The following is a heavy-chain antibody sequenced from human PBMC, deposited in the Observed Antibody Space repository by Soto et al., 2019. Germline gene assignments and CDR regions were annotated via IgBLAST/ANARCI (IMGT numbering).Heavy chain of an antibody. CDR3: ATHIWFGELWPYYFDY. V-gene: IGHV4-39*01. J-gene: IGHJ4*02. D-gene: IGHD3-10*01. Sequence: QLQLQESGPGLVKPSETLSLTCTVSGGSISSSSYYWGWIRQPPGKGLEWIGSIYYSGSTYYNPSLKRRVTISVDTSKNQFSLKLSSVTAADTAVYYCATHIWFGELWPYYFDYWGQGTLVTVSS. CDR1: GGSISSSSYY. CDR2: IYYSGST.